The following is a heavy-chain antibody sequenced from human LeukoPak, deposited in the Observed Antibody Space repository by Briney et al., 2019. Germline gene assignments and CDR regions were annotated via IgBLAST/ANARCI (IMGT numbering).Heavy chain of an antibody. CDR1: GFTFSSYS. CDR3: ARAPREGFSGSYHDY. V-gene: IGHV3-64*01. J-gene: IGHJ4*02. D-gene: IGHD1-26*01. Sequence: GGSLRLSCAASGFTFSSYSMHWVRQAPGKGLEYVSAISSNGDNTYYANSVKGRFTTSRDNSKNTLFLQMASLRGEDTALYYCARAPREGFSGSYHDYWGQGTLVTVSS. CDR2: ISSNGDNT.